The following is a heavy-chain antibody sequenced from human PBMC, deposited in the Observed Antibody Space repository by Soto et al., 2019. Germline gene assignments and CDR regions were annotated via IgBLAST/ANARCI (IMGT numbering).Heavy chain of an antibody. Sequence: VQLVESGGGLVHPGRSLRLSCVASGFTFDDYGMHWVRQAPGKGLEWVPGMSWTGGSIAYADSVKGRFAISRDNAKNSLYLQMNSLRPEDTAMYYCAKDISLGELSDADHWGQGTLVTVSS. CDR1: GFTFDDYG. D-gene: IGHD3-16*02. CDR2: MSWTGGSI. CDR3: AKDISLGELSDADH. J-gene: IGHJ4*02. V-gene: IGHV3-9*01.